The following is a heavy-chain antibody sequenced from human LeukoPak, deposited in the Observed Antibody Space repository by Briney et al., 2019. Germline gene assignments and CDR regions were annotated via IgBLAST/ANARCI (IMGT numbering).Heavy chain of an antibody. CDR2: IYTSGST. CDR3: ARDCGSSTSCYTGGAFDI. V-gene: IGHV4-61*02. CDR1: GGSISSGSYY. Sequence: PSETLSLTCTVSGGSISSGSYYWSWIRQPAGKGLEWIGRIYTSGSTNYNPSLKSRVTISVDTSKNQFSLKLSSVTAADTAVYYCARDCGSSTSCYTGGAFDIWGQGTMVTVSS. D-gene: IGHD2-2*02. J-gene: IGHJ3*02.